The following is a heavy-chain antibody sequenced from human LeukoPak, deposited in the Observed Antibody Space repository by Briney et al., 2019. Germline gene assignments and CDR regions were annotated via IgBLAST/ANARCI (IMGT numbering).Heavy chain of an antibody. CDR2: IYYSGTT. CDR1: GVSISSGDYH. J-gene: IGHJ4*02. D-gene: IGHD3-3*01. CDR3: ASVAKTASTPNYDFWSNYYPYFHY. V-gene: IGHV4-30-4*08. Sequence: PSQTLSLTCTVSGVSISSGDYHWSSIRQPPGKCLEWIGYIYYSGTTYYNPSLKSRVAISIDSSKSRFSLYLNSVTAADTAVYYYASVAKTASTPNYDFWSNYYPYFHYWGQGTLVTVSS.